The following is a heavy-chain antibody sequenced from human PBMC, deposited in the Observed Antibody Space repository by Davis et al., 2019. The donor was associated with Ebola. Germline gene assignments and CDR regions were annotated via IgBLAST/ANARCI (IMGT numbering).Heavy chain of an antibody. CDR1: GFTFSSYS. J-gene: IGHJ2*01. CDR2: IYYSGST. CDR3: ARGSAGHFDL. D-gene: IGHD6-13*01. Sequence: GSLRLSCAASGFTFSSYSMNWVRQAPGKGLEWIGYIYYSGSTKYIPSLKSRVTISVDTSKNQFSLKLSSASAADTAVYYCARGSAGHFDLWGRGTLVTVSS. V-gene: IGHV4-59*01.